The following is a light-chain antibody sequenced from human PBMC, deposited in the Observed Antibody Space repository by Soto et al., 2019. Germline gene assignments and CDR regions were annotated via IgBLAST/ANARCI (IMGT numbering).Light chain of an antibody. J-gene: IGKJ4*01. V-gene: IGKV1-27*01. CDR3: HKYNSAPLT. Sequence: DIQMTQSPSSLSASVGDRVTITCRASQGISNYLAWYQQKPGKVPKLLIYAASTLQSGVPSRFSGSGSGTDFTLTINSLPPQVVATYNCHKYNSAPLTFGVGTTVEIK. CDR2: AAS. CDR1: QGISNY.